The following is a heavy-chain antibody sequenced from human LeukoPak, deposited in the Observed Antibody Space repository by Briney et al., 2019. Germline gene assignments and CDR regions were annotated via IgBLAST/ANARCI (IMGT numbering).Heavy chain of an antibody. CDR2: INTNTGNP. D-gene: IGHD3-16*02. Sequence: ASVKVSCKASGYTFTSYAMNWVRQAPGQGLEWMGWINTNTGNPTYAQGFTGRFVFSLDTSVSTAYPQISSLKAEDTAVYYCARDLNPAYYDYVWGSYRKGFDYWGQGTLVTVSS. CDR1: GYTFTSYA. V-gene: IGHV7-4-1*02. J-gene: IGHJ4*02. CDR3: ARDLNPAYYDYVWGSYRKGFDY.